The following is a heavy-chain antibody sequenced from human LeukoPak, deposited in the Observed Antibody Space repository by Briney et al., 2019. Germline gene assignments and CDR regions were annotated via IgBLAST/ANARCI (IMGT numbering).Heavy chain of an antibody. V-gene: IGHV3-23*01. J-gene: IGHJ5*02. D-gene: IGHD6-13*01. CDR2: ISDGGDTT. Sequence: GGSLRLSCAASGFTFSSYVMSWVRQAPGKGLEWVSTISDGGDTTYYTDSVKGRFTVSRDNSKNTLYLQMNSLRAEDTAVYYCASHLIAATEYWFDPWGQGTLVTVSS. CDR3: ASHLIAATEYWFDP. CDR1: GFTFSSYV.